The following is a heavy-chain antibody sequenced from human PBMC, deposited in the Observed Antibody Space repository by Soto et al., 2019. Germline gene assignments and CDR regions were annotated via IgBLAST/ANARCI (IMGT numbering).Heavy chain of an antibody. V-gene: IGHV1-69*06. J-gene: IGHJ5*02. CDR1: GGTFSSHA. Sequence: QVQLLQSGAEVKKPGSSMNVSCMTLGGTFSSHAVNWLRQAPGHRFEWIGGIIPLFGATNFAQKFQGRVTITADKSTSTVYMALSSLRLEDTALYYCARVAQVGSGWFDPWGQGTLVTVSS. D-gene: IGHD1-26*01. CDR2: IIPLFGAT. CDR3: ARVAQVGSGWFDP.